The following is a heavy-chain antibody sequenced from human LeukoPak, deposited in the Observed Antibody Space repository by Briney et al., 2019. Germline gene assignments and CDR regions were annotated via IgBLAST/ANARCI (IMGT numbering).Heavy chain of an antibody. Sequence: GGSLRLSCAASGFTFSSYWMSWVRQAPGKGLEWVANIKQDGSEKYYVDSVKGRFTISRDNAKNSLYLQMNSLRAEDTAVYYCARASKFGIWDFYHRMDVWGKGTTVTVSS. CDR3: ARASKFGIWDFYHRMDV. J-gene: IGHJ6*04. V-gene: IGHV3-7*03. D-gene: IGHD3-16*01. CDR2: IKQDGSEK. CDR1: GFTFSSYW.